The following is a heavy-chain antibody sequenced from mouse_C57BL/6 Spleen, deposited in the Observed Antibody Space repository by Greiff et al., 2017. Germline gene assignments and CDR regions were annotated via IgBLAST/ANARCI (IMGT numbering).Heavy chain of an antibody. D-gene: IGHD1-1*01. J-gene: IGHJ4*01. CDR1: GFTFSDYY. CDR2: INYDGSST. V-gene: IGHV5-16*01. CDR3: ARDRGGGATDAMDY. Sequence: DVMLVESEGGLVQPGSSMKLSCTASGFTFSDYYMAWVRQVPEKGLEWVANINYDGSSTYYLDSLKSRFIISRDNAKNILYLQMRSLKSEDTATYYCARDRGGGATDAMDYWGQGTSVTGSS.